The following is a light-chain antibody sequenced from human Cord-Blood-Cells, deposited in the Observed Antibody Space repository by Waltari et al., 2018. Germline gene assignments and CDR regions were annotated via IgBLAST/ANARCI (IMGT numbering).Light chain of an antibody. J-gene: IGKJ4*01. CDR3: QQYDNLPLT. V-gene: IGKV1-33*01. Sequence: DIQMTQSPSSLSASVGDRVPITCQASQDISNYLNWYQQKPGKAPNLLTYDASNLETGFPSRFSGSGSGKDFTFTISSLQPEDIATYYCQQYDNLPLTFGGGTKVEIK. CDR2: DAS. CDR1: QDISNY.